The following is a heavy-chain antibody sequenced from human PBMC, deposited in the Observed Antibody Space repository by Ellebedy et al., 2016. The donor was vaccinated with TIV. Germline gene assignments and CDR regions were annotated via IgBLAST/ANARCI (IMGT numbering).Heavy chain of an antibody. V-gene: IGHV5-51*01. CDR1: GYDFTNFW. Sequence: GESLKISCKGSGYDFTNFWIGWVRQMPGKGPELMGIIYPGDSDVKYSPYFQGQVTIAADKAISTAYVPWSNLSASDTAMYYCARYLRSWYFDLWGRGTLVTVSS. J-gene: IGHJ2*01. CDR3: ARYLRSWYFDL. CDR2: IYPGDSDV.